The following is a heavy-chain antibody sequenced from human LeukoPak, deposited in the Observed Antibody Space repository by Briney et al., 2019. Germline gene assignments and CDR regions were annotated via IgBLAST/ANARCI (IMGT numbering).Heavy chain of an antibody. Sequence: GGSLRLSCAASGFTFSVYSMNWVRRACGKGLEWVSYISSSSITIYYADSVKGRSTISRDNVKNSLELQMNSLRAEDTAMYFCARVYASGRYRPFDPWGQGTLVTVSS. CDR2: ISSSSITI. J-gene: IGHJ5*02. CDR3: ARVYASGRYRPFDP. CDR1: GFTFSVYS. D-gene: IGHD3-10*01. V-gene: IGHV3-48*01.